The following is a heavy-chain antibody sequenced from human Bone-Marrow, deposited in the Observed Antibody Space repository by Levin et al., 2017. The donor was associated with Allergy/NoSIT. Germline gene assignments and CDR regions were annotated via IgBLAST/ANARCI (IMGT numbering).Heavy chain of an antibody. CDR2: IYSVGTT. D-gene: IGHD3-16*01. CDR1: GFTVSNNY. J-gene: IGHJ4*02. CDR3: TGGPSGVRG. Sequence: GGSLRLSCAVSGFTVSNNYMSWVRQAPGAGLEWVSLIYSVGTTYYADSVKGRFTSSRDNSRNTLYLQMNSRIAADPAVYYCTGGPSGVRGWGQGTLVTVSS. V-gene: IGHV3-53*01.